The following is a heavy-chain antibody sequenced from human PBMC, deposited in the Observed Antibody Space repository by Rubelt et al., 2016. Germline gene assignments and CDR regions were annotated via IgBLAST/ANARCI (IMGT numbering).Heavy chain of an antibody. D-gene: IGHD5-12*01. Sequence: EAWMNWVRQAPGKGLEWVGRIKRKTDGGTSDHAAPVKGRFTISRDDSENTLFLQMNSLRTEDTAVYHCTTDSLLGLRSIDYWGQGTLVTVSS. CDR1: EAW. CDR3: TTDSLLGLRSIDY. V-gene: IGHV3-15*07. J-gene: IGHJ4*02. CDR2: IKRKTDGGTS.